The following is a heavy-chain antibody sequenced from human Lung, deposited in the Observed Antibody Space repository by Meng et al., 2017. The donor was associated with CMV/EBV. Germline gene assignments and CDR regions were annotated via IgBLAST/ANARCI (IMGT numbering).Heavy chain of an antibody. CDR1: GGSISSYY. CDR2: IYTSGST. J-gene: IGHJ4*02. V-gene: IGHV4-4*07. CDR3: ARAAAAGTDFDY. D-gene: IGHD6-13*01. Sequence: QVQLQESGPGLVKPSXXXXLTCTVSGGSISSYYWSWIRQPAGKGLEWIGRIYTSGSTNYNPSLKSRVTMSVDTSKNQFSLKLSSVTAADTAVYYCARAAAAGTDFDYWGQGTLVTASS.